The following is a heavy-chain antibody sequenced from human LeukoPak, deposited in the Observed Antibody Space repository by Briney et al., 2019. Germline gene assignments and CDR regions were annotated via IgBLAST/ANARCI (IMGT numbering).Heavy chain of an antibody. D-gene: IGHD1-14*01. CDR3: ATALLPYTITDQYYYGMDV. CDR1: GYTLTELS. CDR2: FDPEDGET. J-gene: IGHJ6*02. Sequence: ASVKVSCKVSGYTLTELSMHWVRQAPGKGLEWMGGFDPEDGETIYAQKFQGRVTMTEDTSTDTAYMELSSLRSEDTAVYYCATALLPYTITDQYYYGMDVWGQGTTVTVSS. V-gene: IGHV1-24*01.